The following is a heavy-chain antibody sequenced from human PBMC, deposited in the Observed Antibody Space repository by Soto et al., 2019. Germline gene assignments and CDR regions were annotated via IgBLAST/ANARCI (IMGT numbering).Heavy chain of an antibody. CDR1: GYTFTGYY. CDR2: INPNSGGT. D-gene: IGHD3-10*01. V-gene: IGHV1-2*02. CDR3: ARAKGGFGETSDY. Sequence: QVQLVQSGAEVKKSGASVKVSCKASGYTFTGYYMHWVRQAPGQGLEWMGWINPNSGGTNYAQKFQGRVTMTRHTSISTADMELSRLRSDDTAVYYCARAKGGFGETSDYWGQGTLVTVSS. J-gene: IGHJ4*02.